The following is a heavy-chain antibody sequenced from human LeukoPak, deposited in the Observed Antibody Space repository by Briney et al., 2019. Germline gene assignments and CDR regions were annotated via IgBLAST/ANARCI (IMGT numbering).Heavy chain of an antibody. D-gene: IGHD5-18*01. V-gene: IGHV4-59*01. CDR2: IYYSGST. CDR1: GGSFSGYY. Sequence: PSETLSLTCAVYGGSFSGYYWSWIRQPPGKGLEWIGYIYYSGSTNYNPSLKSRVTISVDTSKNQFSLKLSSVTAADTAVYYCARGGYSYGYPLYYYYGMDVWGQGTTVTVSS. J-gene: IGHJ6*02. CDR3: ARGGYSYGYPLYYYYGMDV.